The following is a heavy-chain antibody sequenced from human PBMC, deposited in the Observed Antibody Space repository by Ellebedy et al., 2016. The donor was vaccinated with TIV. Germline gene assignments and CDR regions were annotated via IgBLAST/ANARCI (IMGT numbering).Heavy chain of an antibody. CDR2: ISNIGTYT. D-gene: IGHD5-24*01. CDR1: GFSFSGFY. V-gene: IGHV3-11*03. J-gene: IGHJ6*02. CDR3: SRNLQYTKYGMDV. Sequence: PGGSLRLSCSASGFSFSGFYMTWIRQAPGKGREWIASISNIGTYTKYTDSVNGRFTVSRDNADNSLYLEMQRLRVDDTAVYYCSRNLQYTKYGMDVWGQGTTVIVSS.